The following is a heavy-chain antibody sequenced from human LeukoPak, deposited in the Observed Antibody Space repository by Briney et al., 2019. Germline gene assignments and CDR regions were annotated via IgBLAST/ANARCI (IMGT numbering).Heavy chain of an antibody. D-gene: IGHD6-13*01. J-gene: IGHJ4*02. V-gene: IGHV4-59*01. Sequence: SETLSLTCTVSGGSISSYYWSWIRQPPGKGLEWIGYIYYSGSTSYNPSLKSRVTISVDTSKNQFSLKLSSVTAADTAVYYCARYSSSWFYFDYWGQGTLVTVSS. CDR2: IYYSGST. CDR3: ARYSSSWFYFDY. CDR1: GGSISSYY.